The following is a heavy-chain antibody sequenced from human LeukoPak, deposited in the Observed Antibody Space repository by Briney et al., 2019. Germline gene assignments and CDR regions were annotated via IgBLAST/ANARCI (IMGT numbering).Heavy chain of an antibody. CDR1: GFTFSSYA. Sequence: GGSLRLSCAASGFTFSSYAMSWVRQAPGKGLEWVSTISGSGSNTYYADSVKGRFTISRDNSKNTLYLQMSSLRAEDTAVYYCAKLGDILTGYPYYFDYWGQGTLVTVSS. CDR2: ISGSGSNT. V-gene: IGHV3-23*01. CDR3: AKLGDILTGYPYYFDY. J-gene: IGHJ4*02. D-gene: IGHD3-9*01.